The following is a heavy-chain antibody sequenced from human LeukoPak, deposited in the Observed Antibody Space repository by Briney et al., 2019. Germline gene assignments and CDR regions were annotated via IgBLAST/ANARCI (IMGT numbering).Heavy chain of an antibody. CDR2: INHSGST. V-gene: IGHV4-34*01. J-gene: IGHJ3*02. D-gene: IGHD3-22*01. Sequence: ASETLSLTCAVHGGSFSGYYWSWIRQPPGKGLEWIGEINHSGSTNYNPSLKSRVTISVDASKNQFSLKLSSVTAADTAVYYCASGTYYYDSSGYPNAFDIWGQGTMVTVSS. CDR3: ASGTYYYDSSGYPNAFDI. CDR1: GGSFSGYY.